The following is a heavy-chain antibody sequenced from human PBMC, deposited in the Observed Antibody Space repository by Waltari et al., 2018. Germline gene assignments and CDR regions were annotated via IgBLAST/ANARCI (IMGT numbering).Heavy chain of an antibody. CDR1: GGSMTSYY. CDR2: MYFTGNT. J-gene: IGHJ4*02. V-gene: IGHV4-59*01. CDR3: ARTPLGYCSGGNCYSGYYFDY. Sequence: QVQLQESGPGLVKPSETLSLTCTVSGGSMTSYYWSWIRQPPGKGLEWIGYMYFTGNTYSHPSLKSRVTISLDTSKKQFSLRLTSVTAADTALYFCARTPLGYCSGGNCYSGYYFDYWGQGTLVTVSS. D-gene: IGHD2-15*01.